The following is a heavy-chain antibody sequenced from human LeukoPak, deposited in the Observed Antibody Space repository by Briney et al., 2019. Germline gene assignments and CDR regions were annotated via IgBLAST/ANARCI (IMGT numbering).Heavy chain of an antibody. J-gene: IGHJ4*02. D-gene: IGHD2-15*01. CDR3: ARDQQDEPDYCSGGSCYGDLGY. CDR2: ISAYNGNT. V-gene: IGHV1-18*01. Sequence: GASVKVSCKASGYTFTSYGISWVRQAPGQGLEWMGWISAYNGNTNYAQKLQGRVTMTRDMSTSTVYMELSSLRSEDTAVYYCARDQQDEPDYCSGGSCYGDLGYWGQGTLVTVSS. CDR1: GYTFTSYG.